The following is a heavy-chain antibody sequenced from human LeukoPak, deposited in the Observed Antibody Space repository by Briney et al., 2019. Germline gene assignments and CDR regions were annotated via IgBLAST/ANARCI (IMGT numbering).Heavy chain of an antibody. CDR1: GGSISSSSYY. Sequence: SETLSLTCTVSGGSISSSSYYWGWIRQPPGKGLEWIGSIYYSGSTYYNPSLKSRVTISVDKSKNQFSLKLSSVTAADTAVYYCARRGYSGYDPTYFDYWGQGTLVTVCS. J-gene: IGHJ4*02. D-gene: IGHD5-12*01. V-gene: IGHV4-39*07. CDR2: IYYSGST. CDR3: ARRGYSGYDPTYFDY.